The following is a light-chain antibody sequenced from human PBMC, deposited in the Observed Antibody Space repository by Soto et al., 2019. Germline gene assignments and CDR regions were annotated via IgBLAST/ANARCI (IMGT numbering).Light chain of an antibody. CDR1: QSVSSIY. J-gene: IGKJ1*01. V-gene: IGKV3-20*01. CDR2: GVS. CDR3: EQYGSSPRT. Sequence: TQSPSTLSASVGDRVTITCRASQSVSSIYFAWYQQKRGQAPRLLIYGVSSRATGIPDRFSGSRSGTDFTLTISRLEPEDSAVYYCEQYGSSPRTFGQGTKVDIK.